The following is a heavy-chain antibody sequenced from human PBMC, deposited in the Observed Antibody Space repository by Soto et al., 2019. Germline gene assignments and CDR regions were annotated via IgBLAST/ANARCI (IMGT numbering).Heavy chain of an antibody. CDR2: IYYSGST. CDR3: ARDQNGSPHFDY. Sequence: PSETLSLTCTVSGASIRSYYWSWIRQPPGKGLEWIGFIYYSGSTNYNPSLKSRVNISVDTSKNKFSMRVSSVTAADTAVYYCARDQNGSPHFDYWGQGTLVTVSS. D-gene: IGHD1-26*01. J-gene: IGHJ4*02. CDR1: GASIRSYY. V-gene: IGHV4-59*01.